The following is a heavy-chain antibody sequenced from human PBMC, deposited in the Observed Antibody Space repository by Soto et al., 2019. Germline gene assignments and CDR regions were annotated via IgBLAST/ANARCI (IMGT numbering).Heavy chain of an antibody. D-gene: IGHD4-17*01. V-gene: IGHV1-69*02. J-gene: IGHJ4*02. CDR3: ARARDYDFFDY. CDR1: GGTFSSYT. Sequence: QVQLVQSGAEVKKPGSSVKVSCKASGGTFSSYTISWVRQAPGQGLEWMGRIIPILGIANYAQKFQGRVTMTADKSTSAADMGRSSLRSEDTAVCYCARARDYDFFDYWGQGTLVTVSS. CDR2: IIPILGIA.